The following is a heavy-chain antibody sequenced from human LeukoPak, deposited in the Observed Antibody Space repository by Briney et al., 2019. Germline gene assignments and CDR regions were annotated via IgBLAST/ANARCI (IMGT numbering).Heavy chain of an antibody. CDR2: IYYSGST. D-gene: IGHD3-16*01. Sequence: SETLSLTCTVSGGSISGSSYYWGSVRQPPGKGLEWIGSIYYSGSTYYNPSLKSRVTISVATSKNQFSLKLSSVTAADTAVYYCARHFGGAPTDWGQGTLVTVSS. V-gene: IGHV4-39*01. CDR3: ARHFGGAPTD. J-gene: IGHJ4*02. CDR1: GGSISGSSYY.